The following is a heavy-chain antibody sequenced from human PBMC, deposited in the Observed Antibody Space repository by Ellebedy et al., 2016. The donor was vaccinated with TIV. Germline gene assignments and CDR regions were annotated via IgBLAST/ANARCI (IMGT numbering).Heavy chain of an antibody. Sequence: AASVKVSCKASGYTFTSYDINWVRQATGQGLEWMGWMNPNSGNTGHAQKFQGRVTMTRNTSISTAYMELSSLRSEDTAVYYCATGDSSSSTIDYWGQGTLVTVSS. D-gene: IGHD6-6*01. CDR1: GYTFTSYD. V-gene: IGHV1-8*01. CDR2: MNPNSGNT. CDR3: ATGDSSSSTIDY. J-gene: IGHJ4*02.